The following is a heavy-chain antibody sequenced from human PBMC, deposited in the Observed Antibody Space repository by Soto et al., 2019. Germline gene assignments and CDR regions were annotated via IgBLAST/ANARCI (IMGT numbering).Heavy chain of an antibody. D-gene: IGHD7-27*01. J-gene: IGHJ4*02. CDR1: GGSISSGGYY. Sequence: QVQLQESGPGLVKPSQTLSLTCTVSGGSISSGGYYWSWIRQHPGKGLEWIGYIYYSGSTYYNPSIKGRVTISVDTSKNQFSLKLSSVTAADTAVYYCARDSKLGHFDYWGQGTLVTVSS. CDR2: IYYSGST. CDR3: ARDSKLGHFDY. V-gene: IGHV4-31*03.